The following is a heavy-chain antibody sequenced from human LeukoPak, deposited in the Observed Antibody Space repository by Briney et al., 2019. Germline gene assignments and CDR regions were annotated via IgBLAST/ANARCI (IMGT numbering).Heavy chain of an antibody. D-gene: IGHD4-23*01. Sequence: SETLSLTCAVSGGSISTNTWWSWVRQPPGKGLEWIGQTSHDWNAAYTPSLKILVTISVDKSKNQLSLKLNSVTASDSAVYYCAKPGGRYFDSLGQGTLVTVSS. V-gene: IGHV4-4*02. J-gene: IGHJ4*02. CDR1: GGSISTNTW. CDR3: AKPGGRYFDS. CDR2: TSHDWNA.